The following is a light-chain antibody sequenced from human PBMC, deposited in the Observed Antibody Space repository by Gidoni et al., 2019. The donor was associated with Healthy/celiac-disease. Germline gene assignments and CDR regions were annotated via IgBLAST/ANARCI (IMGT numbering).Light chain of an antibody. CDR3: QQRSNWPPT. V-gene: IGKV3-11*01. Sequence: EIVLTQSPATLSLSPGARASLSFRASQSVSSYLAWYQQKPGQAPRLLIYDACNRATGIPARFSGSGSGTDFTLTISSLEPEDFAVYYCQQRSNWPPTFGQGTRLEIK. CDR1: QSVSSY. J-gene: IGKJ5*01. CDR2: DAC.